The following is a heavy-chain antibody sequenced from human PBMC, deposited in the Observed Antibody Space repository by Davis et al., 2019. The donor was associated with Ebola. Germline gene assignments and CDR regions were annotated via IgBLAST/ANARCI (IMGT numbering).Heavy chain of an antibody. CDR1: GGSLNDYF. Sequence: PSETLSLTCAVDGGSLNDYFWGWIRQPPGKGLEWIGEINPRGKVKYNPSLKSRAFLSMDTSRKQFSLKLTSVTAADTAVYFCASPHQIRGKDFFDCWGPGTPVTVSS. CDR2: INPRGKV. J-gene: IGHJ4*02. CDR3: ASPHQIRGKDFFDC. V-gene: IGHV4-34*01. D-gene: IGHD2-2*01.